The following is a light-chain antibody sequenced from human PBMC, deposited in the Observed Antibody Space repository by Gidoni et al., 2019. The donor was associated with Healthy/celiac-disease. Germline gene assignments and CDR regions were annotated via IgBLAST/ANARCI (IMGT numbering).Light chain of an antibody. CDR2: EVS. CDR1: SSDVWSYNL. J-gene: IGLJ2*01. Sequence: QSALTQPASVSGSPGQSITISCTGTSSDVWSYNLVSWYQQHPGKAPKLMIYEVSKRPSGVSNLFSGSKSGNTASLTISGLQAEDEADYYCCSYAGSSPVVFGGGTTLTV. CDR3: CSYAGSSPVV. V-gene: IGLV2-23*02.